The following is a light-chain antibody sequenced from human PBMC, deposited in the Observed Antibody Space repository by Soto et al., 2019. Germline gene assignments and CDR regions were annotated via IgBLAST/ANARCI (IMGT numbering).Light chain of an antibody. CDR2: DAS. CDR1: QDISNY. J-gene: IGKJ1*01. Sequence: DIQMTQSPSSLAVSVGDRVTFTCQASQDISNYLNWYQQKPGKAPNLLIYDASNLETGVTSRFSGSGSGTEFTLTISSLQPDEVATYYCQHSNSYSEAFGQVAKVDIK. CDR3: QHSNSYSEA. V-gene: IGKV1-33*01.